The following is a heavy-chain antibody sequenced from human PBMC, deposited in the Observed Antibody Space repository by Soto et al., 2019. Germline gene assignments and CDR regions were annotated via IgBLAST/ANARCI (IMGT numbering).Heavy chain of an antibody. CDR1: GGSISSSSYY. V-gene: IGHV4-39*01. J-gene: IGHJ4*02. CDR3: ARQRPNLESAY. D-gene: IGHD3-3*01. CDR2: IYYSGST. Sequence: TSETLSLTCTVSGGSISSSSYYWGWIRQPPGKGLEWIGSIYYSGSTYYNPSLKSRVTISVDTSKNQFSLKLSSVTAADTAVYYCARQRPNLESAYWGQGTLVTVSS.